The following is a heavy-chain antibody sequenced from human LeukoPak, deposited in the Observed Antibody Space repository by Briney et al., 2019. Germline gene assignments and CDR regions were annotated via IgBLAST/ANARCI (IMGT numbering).Heavy chain of an antibody. Sequence: GGSLRLSCAASGFTFSSYEMNWVRQAPGKGLEWVSYISSSDSTIYYADSVKGRFTISRDNAKNSLYLQMNSLRAGDTAVYYCAELGITMIGGVWGKGTTVTISS. J-gene: IGHJ6*04. CDR3: AELGITMIGGV. CDR1: GFTFSSYE. V-gene: IGHV3-48*03. CDR2: ISSSDSTI. D-gene: IGHD3-10*02.